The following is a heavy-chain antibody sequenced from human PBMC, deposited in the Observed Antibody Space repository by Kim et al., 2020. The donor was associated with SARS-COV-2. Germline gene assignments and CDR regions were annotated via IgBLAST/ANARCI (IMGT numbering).Heavy chain of an antibody. CDR2: IYPGDSDT. Sequence: GESLKISCKGSGYSFTSYWIGWVRQMPGKGLEWMGIIYPGDSDTRYSPSFQGQVTISADKSISTAYLQWSSLKASDTAMYYCARLGGSGSYYNLGGYYYGMDVWGQGTTVTVSS. CDR1: GYSFTSYW. J-gene: IGHJ6*02. CDR3: ARLGGSGSYYNLGGYYYGMDV. V-gene: IGHV5-51*01. D-gene: IGHD3-10*01.